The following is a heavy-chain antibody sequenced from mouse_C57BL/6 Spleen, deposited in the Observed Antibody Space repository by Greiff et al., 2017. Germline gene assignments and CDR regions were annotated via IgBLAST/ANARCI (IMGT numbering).Heavy chain of an antibody. CDR3: ESGYGSSLYAKGD. CDR2: ISSGSSTI. CDR1: GFTFSDYG. J-gene: IGHJ4*01. Sequence: EVQGVESGGGLVKPGGSLKLSCAASGFTFSDYGMHWVRQAPEKGLEWVAYISSGSSTIYYADTVQGRFTISRDNAKNTLFLQMTSLRSEDTDLYYSESGYGSSLYAKGDRGQGTSVTGSS. V-gene: IGHV5-17*01. D-gene: IGHD1-1*01.